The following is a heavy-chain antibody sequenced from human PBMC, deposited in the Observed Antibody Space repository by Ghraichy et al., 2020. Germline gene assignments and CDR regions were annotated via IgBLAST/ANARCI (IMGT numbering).Heavy chain of an antibody. CDR3: ARVKISGQLGAMDV. CDR2: INHSGST. V-gene: IGHV4-34*01. J-gene: IGHJ6*02. Sequence: SETLSLTCAVYGGSFSGYYWSWIRQPPGKGLEWIGEINHSGSTNYNPSLKSRVTISVDTSKNQFSLKLSSVTAADTAVYYCARVKISGQLGAMDVWGQGTTVTVSS. D-gene: IGHD6-13*01. CDR1: GGSFSGYY.